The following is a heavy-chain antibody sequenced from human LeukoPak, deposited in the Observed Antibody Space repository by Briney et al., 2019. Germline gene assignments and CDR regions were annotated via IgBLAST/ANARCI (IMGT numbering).Heavy chain of an antibody. J-gene: IGHJ6*03. CDR2: IYSTGTT. CDR1: GGSISCYF. D-gene: IGHD2-2*01. CDR3: ARHNPPPTGFCSGTSCFMSGSQYFYMDV. V-gene: IGHV4-4*09. Sequence: SETLSLTCTVSGGSISCYFWSWIRQPPGKGPEWIGYIYSTGTTNYTPSLSRRVTISVDTSKNQISLNLRFVTATDTAVYHCARHNPPPTGFCSGTSCFMSGSQYFYMDVWGKGTSVTVS.